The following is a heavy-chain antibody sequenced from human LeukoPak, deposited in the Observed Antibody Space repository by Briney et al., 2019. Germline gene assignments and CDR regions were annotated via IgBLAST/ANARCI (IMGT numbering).Heavy chain of an antibody. CDR2: ISDNGAHT. Sequence: GGSLRLSCAASGFIFSNYAMTWLRQVPGKGLECVSGISDNGAHTYYADSVKGRFTISRDNSKNTVYLLMSSLRAEDTAIYYCAKESGSTHSYNWFDPWGQGTLVTVSS. D-gene: IGHD2-2*01. CDR1: GFIFSNYA. CDR3: AKESGSTHSYNWFDP. J-gene: IGHJ5*02. V-gene: IGHV3-23*01.